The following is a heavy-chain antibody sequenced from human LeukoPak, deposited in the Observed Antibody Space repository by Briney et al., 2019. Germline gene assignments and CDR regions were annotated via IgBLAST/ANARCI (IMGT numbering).Heavy chain of an antibody. CDR2: INPNSGGT. CDR3: ARGYYDSSGYPGDFDY. D-gene: IGHD3-22*01. Sequence: ASVKVSCKASGYTFTGYYMHWVRQAPGQGLEWMGWINPNSGGTNYAQKFQGRVTMTRDTSISTAYMELSRLRSDDTAVYYCARGYYDSSGYPGDFDYWGQGTLVTVSS. J-gene: IGHJ4*02. V-gene: IGHV1-2*02. CDR1: GYTFTGYY.